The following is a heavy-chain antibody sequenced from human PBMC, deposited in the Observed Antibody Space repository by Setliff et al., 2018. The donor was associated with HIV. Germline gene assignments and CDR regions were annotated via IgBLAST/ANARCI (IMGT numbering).Heavy chain of an antibody. Sequence: LSLTCAVSGYSISSGFYWGWIRQPPGKGLEWIGTIYHSGSTIYYADSVKGRFTISRDNAKKSLYLQMNSLRAEDTAVYYCAPRFDPWGQGTLVTVSS. CDR2: IYHSGSTI. CDR3: APRFDP. CDR1: GYSISSGFY. J-gene: IGHJ5*02. V-gene: IGHV3-11*04.